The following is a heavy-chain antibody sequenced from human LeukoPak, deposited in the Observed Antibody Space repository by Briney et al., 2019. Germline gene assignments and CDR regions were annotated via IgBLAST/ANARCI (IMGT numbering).Heavy chain of an antibody. V-gene: IGHV4-39*01. J-gene: IGHJ4*02. Sequence: SETLSLTCTVSGGSISSSSYYWGWIRQPPGKGLEWIGSIYYSGSTYYNPSLKSRVTISVDTSKNQFSLKLSSVTAADTAVYYCAISERLDYWGQGTLVTVSS. D-gene: IGHD1-26*01. CDR3: AISERLDY. CDR2: IYYSGST. CDR1: GGSISSSSYY.